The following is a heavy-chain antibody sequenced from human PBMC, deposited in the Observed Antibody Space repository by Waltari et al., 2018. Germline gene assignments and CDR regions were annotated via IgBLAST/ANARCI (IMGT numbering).Heavy chain of an antibody. CDR1: GFTFSSYA. J-gene: IGHJ3*02. Sequence: EVQLLESGGGLVPPGGSLRLSCAASGFTFSSYAMSWVRQAAGKGLEWVSVIYSGGSTYYADSVKGRCTISRDNSKNTLYLQMNSLRDEETAVYYCAKGGNSYGFQDAFDIWGQGTMVTVSS. V-gene: IGHV3-23*03. CDR3: AKGGNSYGFQDAFDI. D-gene: IGHD5-18*01. CDR2: IYSGGST.